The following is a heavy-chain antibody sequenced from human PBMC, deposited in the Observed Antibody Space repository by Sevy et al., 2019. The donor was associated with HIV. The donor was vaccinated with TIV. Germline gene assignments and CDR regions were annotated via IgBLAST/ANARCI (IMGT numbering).Heavy chain of an antibody. CDR1: GYTFTSYY. CDR3: ARDHCSGGSCYDDIPNYYYGMDV. CDR2: INPSGDST. J-gene: IGHJ6*02. Sequence: ASVKVSCKASGYTFTSYYMHWVRQAPGQGLEWMEIINPSGDSTSYAQKFQGRVTMTRDTSTSTVYMELSSLRSEDTAVYYCARDHCSGGSCYDDIPNYYYGMDVWGQGTTVTVSS. D-gene: IGHD2-15*01. V-gene: IGHV1-46*01.